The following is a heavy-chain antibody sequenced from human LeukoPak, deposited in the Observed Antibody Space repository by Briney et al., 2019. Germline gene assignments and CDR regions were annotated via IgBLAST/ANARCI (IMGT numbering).Heavy chain of an antibody. CDR1: GFTFSSYG. Sequence: GGSLRLSCAASGFTFSSYGMHWVRQAPGMGLEWVAGTSYNGNIKYYADYVKGRFSISRDNSKNTLYLQMDSLRAEDTAVYYCAKGDNYYDSSGYYYVRALFDYWGQGTLVTVSS. CDR2: TSYNGNIK. D-gene: IGHD3-22*01. J-gene: IGHJ4*02. CDR3: AKGDNYYDSSGYYYVRALFDY. V-gene: IGHV3-30*18.